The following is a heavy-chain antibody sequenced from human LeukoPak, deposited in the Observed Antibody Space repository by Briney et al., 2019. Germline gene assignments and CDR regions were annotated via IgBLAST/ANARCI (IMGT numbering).Heavy chain of an antibody. CDR1: GDSLNSGPYY. V-gene: IGHV4-39*01. CDR3: ASYDSSGASGN. D-gene: IGHD3-22*01. Sequence: SETLSLTCTVSGDSLNSGPYYWGWIRQAPGKGLEWIGSIFYSGTTDYNSSFKTRVTISADTSKNQFSLKLSSVTAADTAVYYCASYDSSGASGNWGQGTLVTVSS. CDR2: IFYSGTT. J-gene: IGHJ4*02.